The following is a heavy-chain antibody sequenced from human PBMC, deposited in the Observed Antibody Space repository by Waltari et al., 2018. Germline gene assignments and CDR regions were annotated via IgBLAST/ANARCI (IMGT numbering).Heavy chain of an antibody. Sequence: EVHLVESGGGVVQPGGSLRLSCAASGFPFSKYWIYWVRQAPGKDPVWVSRINKDASVISYADSVKGRVTISRDNAKKIVFLQMNSLRVEDTAVYYCVSTGDSGFWGQGTLVTVSS. J-gene: IGHJ4*02. V-gene: IGHV3-74*01. CDR3: VSTGDSGF. D-gene: IGHD2-21*02. CDR1: GFPFSKYW. CDR2: INKDASVI.